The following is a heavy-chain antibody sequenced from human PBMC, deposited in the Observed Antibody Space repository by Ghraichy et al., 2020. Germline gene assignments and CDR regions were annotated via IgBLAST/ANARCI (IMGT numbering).Heavy chain of an antibody. Sequence: GGSLRLSCAASGFTFSSYGMHWVRQAPGKGLEWVAVIWYDGSNKYYADSVKGRFTISRDNSKNTLYLQMNSLRAEDTAVYYCARDSEETYAFDIWGQGTMVTVSS. CDR1: GFTFSSYG. V-gene: IGHV3-33*01. CDR3: ARDSEETYAFDI. J-gene: IGHJ3*02. CDR2: IWYDGSNK.